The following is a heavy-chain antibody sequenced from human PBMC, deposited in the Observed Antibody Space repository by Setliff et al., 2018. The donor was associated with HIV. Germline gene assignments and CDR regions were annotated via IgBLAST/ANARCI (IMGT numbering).Heavy chain of an antibody. V-gene: IGHV1-24*01. CDR1: GYTLTELS. J-gene: IGHJ5*02. Sequence: SVKVSCKLSGYTLTELSRHWVRQAPGKGLEWMGGFDPEDGETIYAQKFQGRVTMTEDTSTDTAYMELSSLRSGDTAVYYCAFRSGFHVGLDAWGQGTLVTVSS. CDR3: AFRSGFHVGLDA. CDR2: FDPEDGET. D-gene: IGHD3-3*01.